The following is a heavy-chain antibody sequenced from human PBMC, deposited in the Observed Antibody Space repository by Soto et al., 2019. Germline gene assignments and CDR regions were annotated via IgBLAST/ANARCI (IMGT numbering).Heavy chain of an antibody. Sequence: PSETLSLTCTVSGGSVSSGSYYWSWIRQPPGKGLEWIGYIYYSGSTNYNTSLKSRVTISVDTSKNQYSLKLSSVTAADTAVYYCAREGSTGTTSYYYYGMDVWGQGTTVTVSS. V-gene: IGHV4-61*01. CDR1: GGSVSSGSYY. D-gene: IGHD1-7*01. CDR2: IYYSGST. J-gene: IGHJ6*02. CDR3: AREGSTGTTSYYYYGMDV.